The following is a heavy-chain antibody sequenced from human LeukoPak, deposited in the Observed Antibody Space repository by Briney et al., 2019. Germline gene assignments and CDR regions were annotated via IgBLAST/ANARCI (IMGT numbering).Heavy chain of an antibody. J-gene: IGHJ4*02. CDR1: GGSISSSSYY. CDR3: ARREVGATFDY. D-gene: IGHD1-26*01. Sequence: SETLSLTCTVSGGSISSSSYYWGWIRQPPGKGLEWIGSIYYSGSTYYNPSLKSRVTISVDTSKNQFSLKLSSVTAADTAVYYCARREVGATFDYWGEGTLVTVSS. V-gene: IGHV4-39*01. CDR2: IYYSGST.